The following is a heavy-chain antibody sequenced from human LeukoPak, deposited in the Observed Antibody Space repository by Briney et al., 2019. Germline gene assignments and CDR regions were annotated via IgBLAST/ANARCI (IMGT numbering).Heavy chain of an antibody. V-gene: IGHV3-21*01. D-gene: IGHD6-13*01. Sequence: GASLRLPCAVSAFTLSTYSLKWVRQAPGKGLERVSSISSSSSYIYYADSVKGRFTISRDNAKNSLYLQMNSLRAEDTAVYYCASLYSSSWYYWGQGTLVTVSS. CDR2: ISSSSSYI. J-gene: IGHJ4*02. CDR3: ASLYSSSWYY. CDR1: AFTLSTYS.